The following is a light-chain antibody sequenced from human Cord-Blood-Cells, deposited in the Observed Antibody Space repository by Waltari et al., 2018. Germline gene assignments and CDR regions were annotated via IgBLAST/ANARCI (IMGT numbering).Light chain of an antibody. CDR3: QQYNNWPLT. CDR2: GTS. Sequence: EIVMTQSPATLSVSPGERATLSCRASQSVSSNLAWYQHKPGQAPRLLIYGTSTRAPCIPARFSGSGSGTEFTLTISSLQSEDFAVYYCQQYNNWPLTFGGGTKVEIK. V-gene: IGKV3-15*01. CDR1: QSVSSN. J-gene: IGKJ4*01.